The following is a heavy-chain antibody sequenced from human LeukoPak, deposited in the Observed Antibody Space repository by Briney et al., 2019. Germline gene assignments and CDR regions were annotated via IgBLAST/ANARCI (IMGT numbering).Heavy chain of an antibody. D-gene: IGHD3-16*01. Sequence: SETLSLTCTVSGGSISSSCCYWGWIRQPPGKGLEWIGSTSYSGTTHYNPSLKSRVTVSVDTSKNQFFLKLSSVTAADTAVYYCARTTGDSAMIASHWGQGTLVTVSS. CDR2: TSYSGTT. J-gene: IGHJ4*02. CDR1: GGSISSSCCY. CDR3: ARTTGDSAMIASH. V-gene: IGHV4-39*01.